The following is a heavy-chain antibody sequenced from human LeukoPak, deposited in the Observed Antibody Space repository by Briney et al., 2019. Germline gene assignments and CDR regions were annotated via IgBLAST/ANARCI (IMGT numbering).Heavy chain of an antibody. CDR1: GFTFSSYG. J-gene: IGHJ4*02. CDR2: IWYDGSNK. CDR3: ARDDAGLPNYYFDY. D-gene: IGHD5-12*01. Sequence: PGGSLRLSCAASGFTFSSYGMHWVRQAPGKGLEWVAVIWYDGSNKYYADSVKGRFTISRDNSKNTLYLQMNSLRAEDTAVYYCARDDAGLPNYYFDYWGQGTLVTVSS. V-gene: IGHV3-33*01.